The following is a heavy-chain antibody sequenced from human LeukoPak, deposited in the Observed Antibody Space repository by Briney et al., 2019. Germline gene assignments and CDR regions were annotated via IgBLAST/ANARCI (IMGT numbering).Heavy chain of an antibody. Sequence: ASVKVSCNASGYTFTSYYMHWVRQAPGQGLEWMGIINPSGGSTSYAQKFQGRVTMTRDTSTSTVYMELSSLRSEDTAVYYCARDSDCSGGSCYYHFDYWGQGTLVTVSS. D-gene: IGHD2-15*01. V-gene: IGHV1-46*01. CDR1: GYTFTSYY. CDR2: INPSGGST. CDR3: ARDSDCSGGSCYYHFDY. J-gene: IGHJ4*02.